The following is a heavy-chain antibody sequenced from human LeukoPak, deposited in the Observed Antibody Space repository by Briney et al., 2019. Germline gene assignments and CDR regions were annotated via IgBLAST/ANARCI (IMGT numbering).Heavy chain of an antibody. V-gene: IGHV3-48*01. Sequence: GGSLRLSCAASGFNFIDYSMNWVRQAPGKGLEWISYIGISSGNTKYADSVKGRFTISRDKARNSLYLQVNSLRVEGTAMYYCARDHRYAFDNWGHGTLVTVSS. CDR3: ARDHRYAFDN. D-gene: IGHD5-12*01. J-gene: IGHJ4*01. CDR2: IGISSGNT. CDR1: GFNFIDYS.